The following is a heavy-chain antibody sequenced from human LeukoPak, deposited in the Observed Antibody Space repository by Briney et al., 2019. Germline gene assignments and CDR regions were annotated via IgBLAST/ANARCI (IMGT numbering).Heavy chain of an antibody. Sequence: PSETLSLTCAVYGGSFSGYYWSWIRQRPGKGLEWIGEINHSGSTNYNPSLKSRVTISVDTSKNQFSLKLSSVTAADTAVYYCARREPYYYYYMDVWGKGTTVTVSS. D-gene: IGHD1-26*01. CDR1: GGSFSGYY. V-gene: IGHV4-34*01. CDR3: ARREPYYYYYMDV. CDR2: INHSGST. J-gene: IGHJ6*03.